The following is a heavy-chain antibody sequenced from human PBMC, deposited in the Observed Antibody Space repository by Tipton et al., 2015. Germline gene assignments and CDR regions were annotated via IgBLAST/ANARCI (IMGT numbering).Heavy chain of an antibody. J-gene: IGHJ4*02. D-gene: IGHD3-3*01. CDR1: GGSIRIYS. CDR3: ARVRDYDVWSGTSYCFDY. V-gene: IGHV4-59*01. Sequence: LSLTCNVSGGSIRIYSWSWIRQPPGKGLEWIGYIHKSGTTNYNPSLNSRVTISVDTSKDQFSLKLSSVTAADTAVYYCARVRDYDVWSGTSYCFDYWGQGTLVTVSS. CDR2: IHKSGTT.